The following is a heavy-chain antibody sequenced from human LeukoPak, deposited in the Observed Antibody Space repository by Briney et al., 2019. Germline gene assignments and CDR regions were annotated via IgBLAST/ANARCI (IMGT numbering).Heavy chain of an antibody. J-gene: IGHJ2*01. Sequence: SETLSLTCTVSGGSVSSSSYYWGWIRQPPGKGLEWIGSIYYSGSTYYNPSLKSRVTISVDASKNQFSLKLTSVTAADTAVYYCARRGGGWYFDLWGRGTLVTVSS. CDR1: GGSVSSSSYY. D-gene: IGHD3-10*01. V-gene: IGHV4-39*07. CDR2: IYYSGST. CDR3: ARRGGGWYFDL.